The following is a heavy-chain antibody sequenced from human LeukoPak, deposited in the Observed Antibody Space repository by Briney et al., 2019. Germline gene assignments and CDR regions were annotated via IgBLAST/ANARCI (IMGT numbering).Heavy chain of an antibody. CDR1: GYTVTNYD. CDR2: MNPNSGNT. Sequence: GASVKVSCKTSGYTVTNYDINWVRQVTGQGLEWMGWMNPNSGNTGYTQKFQGRVSMTRDTSISTAYMELSSLRSEDTAVCYCAIVYYDNSGSPSWYFDLWGRGTLVTVSS. J-gene: IGHJ2*01. V-gene: IGHV1-8*01. D-gene: IGHD3-22*01. CDR3: AIVYYDNSGSPSWYFDL.